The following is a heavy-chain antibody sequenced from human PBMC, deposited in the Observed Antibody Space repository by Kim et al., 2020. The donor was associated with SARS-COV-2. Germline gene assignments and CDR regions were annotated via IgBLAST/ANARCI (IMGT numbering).Heavy chain of an antibody. Sequence: ASVKVSCKASGYTFTSYYMHWVRQAPGQGLEWMGIINPSGGSTSYAQKFQGRVTMTRDTSTSTVYMELSSLRSEDTAVYYCARDLPLRNLWFGEATHSNGMDVWGQGTTVTVSS. CDR1: GYTFTSYY. D-gene: IGHD3-10*01. CDR3: ARDLPLRNLWFGEATHSNGMDV. V-gene: IGHV1-46*01. J-gene: IGHJ6*02. CDR2: INPSGGST.